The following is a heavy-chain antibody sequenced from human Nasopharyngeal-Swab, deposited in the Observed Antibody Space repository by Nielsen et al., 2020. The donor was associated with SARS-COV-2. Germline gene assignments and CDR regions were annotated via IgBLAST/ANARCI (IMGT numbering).Heavy chain of an antibody. Sequence: WVRQAPGQGLEWMGGIIPIFGTANYAQKFQGRVTITADKSTSTAYMELSSLRSEDTAVYYCARGTEGEGEEEEGEDGGQGKIGTVSS. CDR2: IIPIFGTA. J-gene: IGHJ4*02. D-gene: IGHD3-16*01. CDR3: ARGTEGEGEEEEGED. V-gene: IGHV1-69*06.